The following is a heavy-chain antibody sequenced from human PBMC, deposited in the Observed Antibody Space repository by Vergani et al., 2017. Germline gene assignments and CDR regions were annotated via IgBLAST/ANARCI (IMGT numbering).Heavy chain of an antibody. V-gene: IGHV4-34*01. CDR2: INLSVST. CDR3: ARVQDLYELWSSYRVRYYYYMDV. CDR1: GASFSGYY. Sequence: QVQLQQWGAGLLKPSETLSLTCAVYGASFSGYYSSWIRQPPGKGLEWIGEINLSVSTNDNPSLKSHVTISVDTSKNQFALKLSSVTVADTAVYYCARVQDLYELWSSYRVRYYYYMDVWGKGTTVTVSS. D-gene: IGHD3-3*01. J-gene: IGHJ6*03.